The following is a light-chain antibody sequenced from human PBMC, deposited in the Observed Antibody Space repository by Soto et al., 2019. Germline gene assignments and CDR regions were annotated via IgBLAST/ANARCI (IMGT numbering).Light chain of an antibody. CDR2: DAV. J-gene: IGKJ2*03. V-gene: IGKV1-39*01. CDR1: QSISTY. Sequence: DIQLTQSPSSLAASVGDRVIITCRPSQSISTYLNWYKHQPGTAPKLLIYDAVNLQSGVPSRFSGSGSGTEFALTITRLQPEDFATYYCQQSSRNPYSFGQGTRLDIK. CDR3: QQSSRNPYS.